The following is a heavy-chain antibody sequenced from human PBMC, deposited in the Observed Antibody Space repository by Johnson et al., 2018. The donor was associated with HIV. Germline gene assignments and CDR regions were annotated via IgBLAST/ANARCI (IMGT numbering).Heavy chain of an antibody. CDR3: ARLPSGYSRDGFNV. CDR2: KTYDGTNK. V-gene: IGHV3-30*19. J-gene: IGHJ3*01. CDR1: GFTFSSYG. Sequence: QVQPVESGGGVVQPGRSLRLSCAASGFTFSSYGMHWVRQAPGKGLAWVAVKTYDGTNKYYADSVKGRLTIARDNSKNTLYLQMNRLRAEDTAVYYCARLPSGYSRDGFNVWGQGTMVTLSS. D-gene: IGHD5-18*01.